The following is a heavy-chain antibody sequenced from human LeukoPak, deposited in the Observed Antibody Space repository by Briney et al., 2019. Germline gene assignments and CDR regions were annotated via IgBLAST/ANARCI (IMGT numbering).Heavy chain of an antibody. CDR3: ATGTTPGAFDY. V-gene: IGHV1-18*01. J-gene: IGHJ4*02. D-gene: IGHD4-11*01. CDR1: GGTFSSYA. Sequence: ASVKVSCKASGGTFSSYAISWVRQAPGQGLEWMGWISAYNGNTNYAQKLQGRVTMTTDTSTSTAYMELRSLRSDDTAVYYCATGTTPGAFDYWGQGTLVTVSS. CDR2: ISAYNGNT.